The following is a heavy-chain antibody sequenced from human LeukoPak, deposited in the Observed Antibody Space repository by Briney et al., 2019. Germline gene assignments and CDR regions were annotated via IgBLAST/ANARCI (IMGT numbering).Heavy chain of an antibody. D-gene: IGHD3-10*01. J-gene: IGHJ4*02. V-gene: IGHV3-74*01. CDR3: ARERGFNYFDY. CDR2: INTDGSST. Sequence: PGGSLRLSCEASGFTFSNHWMHWVRQAPGKGLVWVSLINTDGSSTTYADSVKGRFTISRDNAKNTLYLQMNSLRAEDTAVYYCARERGFNYFDYWGQGTLVTVSS. CDR1: GFTFSNHW.